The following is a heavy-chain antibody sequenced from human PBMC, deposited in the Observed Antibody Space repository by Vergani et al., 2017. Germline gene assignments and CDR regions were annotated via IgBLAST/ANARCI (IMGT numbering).Heavy chain of an antibody. Sequence: QVQLQESGPGLVKPSQTLSLTCTVSGGSISSGDYYWSWIRQPPGKGLAWIGYIYYSGSTYYNPSLKSRVTISVDTSKNQFSLKLSSVTAADTAVYYCARAAIFGVVTLLFDYWGQGTLVTVSS. D-gene: IGHD3-3*01. CDR3: ARAAIFGVVTLLFDY. CDR1: GGSISSGDYY. V-gene: IGHV4-30-4*01. CDR2: IYYSGST. J-gene: IGHJ4*02.